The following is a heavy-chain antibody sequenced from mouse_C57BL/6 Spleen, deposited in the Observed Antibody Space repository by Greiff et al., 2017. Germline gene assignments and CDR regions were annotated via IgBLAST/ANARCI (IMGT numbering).Heavy chain of an antibody. CDR3: ARRDYSNWYFDG. J-gene: IGHJ1*03. CDR2: IHPNSGST. V-gene: IGHV1-64*01. Sequence: VQLQQPGAELVKPGASVKLSCKASGYTFTSYWMHWVKQRPGQGLEWIGMIHPNSGSTNYNEKFKSKATLTVDKSSSTAYMQLSSLTSEDSAVYYCARRDYSNWYFDGCGTGTTVTVSS. D-gene: IGHD2-5*01. CDR1: GYTFTSYW.